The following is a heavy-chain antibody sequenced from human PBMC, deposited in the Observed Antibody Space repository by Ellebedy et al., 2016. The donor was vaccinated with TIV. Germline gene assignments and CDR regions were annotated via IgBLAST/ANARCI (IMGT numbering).Heavy chain of an antibody. CDR1: GFAVNRYY. CDR3: AVVDFC. V-gene: IGHV3-53*01. Sequence: GESLKISCAASGFAVNRYYITWARQAPWKGLDWVSVIFTSDITSYADPVRGRFTISRDTYKNTVSLQRNSLRVEDTAIYYCAVVDFCWGQGTLVTVSS. J-gene: IGHJ4*02. D-gene: IGHD2-15*01. CDR2: IFTSDIT.